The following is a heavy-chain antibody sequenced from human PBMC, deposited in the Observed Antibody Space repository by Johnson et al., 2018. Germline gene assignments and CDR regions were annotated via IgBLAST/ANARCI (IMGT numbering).Heavy chain of an antibody. CDR1: GFTFSIYG. CDR3: ARDDGRGAEYLQH. Sequence: QVQLVQSGGGSVQPGGSLRLSCAASGFTFSIYGMHWVRQAPGKGLEWVATIWYDDNNHYIDSVNGRFTISRDNSKNTLYLQMNSLRAEDTAVYYCARDDGRGAEYLQHWGQGTQVTVSA. D-gene: IGHD2-15*01. V-gene: IGHV3-33*08. CDR2: IWYDDNN. J-gene: IGHJ1*01.